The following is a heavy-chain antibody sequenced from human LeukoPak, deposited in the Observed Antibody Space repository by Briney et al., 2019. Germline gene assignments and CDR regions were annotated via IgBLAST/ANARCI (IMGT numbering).Heavy chain of an antibody. CDR3: ARELEWLSYYYMDV. J-gene: IGHJ6*03. CDR1: GYTFTSYG. Sequence: ASVKVSCKASGYTFTSYGISWVQQAPGQGLEWMGWISAYNGNTNYAQKLQGRVTMTTDTSTSTAYMELRSLRSDDTAVYYCARELEWLSYYYMDVWGKGTTVTVSS. V-gene: IGHV1-18*01. D-gene: IGHD3-3*01. CDR2: ISAYNGNT.